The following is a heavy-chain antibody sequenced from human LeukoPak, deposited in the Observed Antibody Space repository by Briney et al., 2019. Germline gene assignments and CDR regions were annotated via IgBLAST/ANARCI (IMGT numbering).Heavy chain of an antibody. Sequence: PSETLSLTCAVYGGSFSGYYWSWIRQPPGKGLEWIGEINHSGSTNYNPSLKSRVTISVDTSKNQFSLRLSSVTAADTAVYYCAKDYYVRRRFDPWGQGTLVTVSS. D-gene: IGHD3-10*02. V-gene: IGHV4-34*01. CDR2: INHSGST. CDR1: GGSFSGYY. J-gene: IGHJ5*02. CDR3: AKDYYVRRRFDP.